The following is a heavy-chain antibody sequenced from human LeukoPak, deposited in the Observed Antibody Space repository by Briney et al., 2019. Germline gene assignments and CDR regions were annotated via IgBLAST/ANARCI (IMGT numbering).Heavy chain of an antibody. CDR2: IYYHENT. D-gene: IGHD1-1*01. V-gene: IGHV4-59*05. J-gene: IGHJ4*02. CDR3: ARRAYSAAYWKHFDY. Sequence: SETLSLTCTVSGGSISSYYWSWIRQPPGKGLEWIGSIYYHENTYYNSSLKSRVTISVDTSKNQFSLKLNSVTAADTAVYFCARRAYSAAYWKHFDYWGQGTLVTVSS. CDR1: GGSISSYY.